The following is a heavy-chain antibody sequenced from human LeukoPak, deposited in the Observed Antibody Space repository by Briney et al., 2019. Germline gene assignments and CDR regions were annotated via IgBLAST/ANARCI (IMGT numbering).Heavy chain of an antibody. Sequence: GGSLRLSCAASGFTVSSNYMSWVRQAPGKGLEWVSVIYSGGSTYYADSVKGRFTISRDNAKNPLYLQMNSLRVEDTAVYYCARVGEGYCSGGSCYAGDYWGQGTLVTVSS. J-gene: IGHJ4*02. CDR1: GFTVSSNY. D-gene: IGHD2-15*01. V-gene: IGHV3-53*01. CDR2: IYSGGST. CDR3: ARVGEGYCSGGSCYAGDY.